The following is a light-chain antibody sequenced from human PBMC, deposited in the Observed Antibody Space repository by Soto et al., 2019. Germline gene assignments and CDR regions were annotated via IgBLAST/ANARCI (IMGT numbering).Light chain of an antibody. CDR2: SNN. V-gene: IGLV1-47*02. CDR3: AAWDDSLSGRKV. CDR1: SSNIGSNY. J-gene: IGLJ1*01. Sequence: QSVLTQPPSASGTPGQRVTISCSGSSSNIGSNYVYWYQQLPGTAPKLLIYSNNQRPSGVPDRFSGSKSGTSASLAISGLRSEDEADYYCAAWDDSLSGRKVFXTGTKGTVL.